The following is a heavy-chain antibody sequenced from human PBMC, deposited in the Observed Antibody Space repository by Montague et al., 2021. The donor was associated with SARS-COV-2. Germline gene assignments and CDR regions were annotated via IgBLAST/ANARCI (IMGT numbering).Heavy chain of an antibody. J-gene: IGHJ5*02. CDR2: IYYSGST. V-gene: IGHV4-59*02. CDR1: GGPVSSYY. Sequence: SETLSLTCSVSGGPVSSYYLNWIRQTPGKGLEWIGNIYYSGSTNYNPSLKSRVTISVDTSKNQFSLKLSSVTAADTAVYYCARDRPPYYYDNSGHFLHGWFDPWGQGTLVTVSS. D-gene: IGHD3-22*01. CDR3: ARDRPPYYYDNSGHFLHGWFDP.